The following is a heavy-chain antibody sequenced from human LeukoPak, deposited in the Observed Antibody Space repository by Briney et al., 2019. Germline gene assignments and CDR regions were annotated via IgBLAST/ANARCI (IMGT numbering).Heavy chain of an antibody. D-gene: IGHD1-26*01. CDR2: IKLDGSEK. V-gene: IGHV3-7*03. CDR1: GFTFGKYW. Sequence: GGSLRLSCVASGFTFGKYWMSWVRQAPGKGLEWVANIKLDGSEKNTVDSVKGRFTISRDNTKNSLYLQMNSLRVEDAAVYYCVRDLGGRSGHWGQGTLVTVSS. J-gene: IGHJ4*02. CDR3: VRDLGGRSGH.